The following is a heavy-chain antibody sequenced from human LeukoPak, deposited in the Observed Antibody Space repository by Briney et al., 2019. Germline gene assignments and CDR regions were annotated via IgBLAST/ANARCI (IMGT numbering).Heavy chain of an antibody. J-gene: IGHJ4*02. CDR3: ARESTVTSGGVDY. V-gene: IGHV6-1*01. CDR2: TYYRSKWYN. CDR1: GDSVSSNSAA. D-gene: IGHD4-11*01. Sequence: SQTLSLTCAISGDSVSSNSAAWNWIRQSPSGGLEWLGRTYYRSKWYNDYAVSVKSRITINPDTSKNQFSLQLNSVTPEDTAVYYCARESTVTSGGVDYWGQGTLVTVSS.